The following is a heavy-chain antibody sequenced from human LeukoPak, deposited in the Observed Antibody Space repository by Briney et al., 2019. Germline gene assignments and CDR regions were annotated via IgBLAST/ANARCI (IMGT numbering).Heavy chain of an antibody. CDR1: GFTFSSYA. V-gene: IGHV3-30-3*01. Sequence: GGSLRLSCAASGFTFSSYAMHWVRQAPGKGLEWVAVISYDGSNKYYADSVKGRFTISRDNSKNTLYLQMNSLRAEDTAVYYCARFSQGSGTKVDYWGRGPLVTVSS. CDR2: ISYDGSNK. D-gene: IGHD1-1*01. CDR3: ARFSQGSGTKVDY. J-gene: IGHJ4*02.